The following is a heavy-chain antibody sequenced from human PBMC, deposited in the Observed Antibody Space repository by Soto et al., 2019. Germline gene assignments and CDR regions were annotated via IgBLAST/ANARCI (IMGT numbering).Heavy chain of an antibody. CDR2: IIPILGIA. V-gene: IGHV1-69*04. J-gene: IGHJ4*02. Sequence: GASVKVSCKASGGTFSSYTISWVRQAPGQGLEWMGRIIPILGIANYAQKFQGRVTITADKSTSTAYMELSSLRSEDTAVYYCARDPRSEYCSGGSCYDDYWGQGTLVTVSS. CDR1: GGTFSSYT. CDR3: ARDPRSEYCSGGSCYDDY. D-gene: IGHD2-15*01.